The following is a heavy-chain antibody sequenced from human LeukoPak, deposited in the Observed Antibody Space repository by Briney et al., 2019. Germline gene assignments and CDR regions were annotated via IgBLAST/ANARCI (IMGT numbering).Heavy chain of an antibody. CDR1: GFTFSSYG. CDR2: ISYDGSNK. D-gene: IGHD3-22*01. CDR3: AKEYYYDSSGLDY. J-gene: IGHJ4*02. Sequence: PGRSLRLSCAASGFTFSSYGMHWVRQAPGKGLEWVAVISYDGSNKYYADSVKGRFTISRDNSKNTLYLQMNSLRAEDTAVYYCAKEYYYDSSGLDYWGPGTLVTVSS. V-gene: IGHV3-30*18.